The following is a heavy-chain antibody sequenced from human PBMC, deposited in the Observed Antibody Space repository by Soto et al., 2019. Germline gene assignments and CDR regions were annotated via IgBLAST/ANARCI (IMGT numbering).Heavy chain of an antibody. V-gene: IGHV3-30-3*01. D-gene: IGHD1-26*01. J-gene: IGHJ6*02. CDR1: GFTFSSYA. Sequence: PGGSLKLSCAAPGFTFSSYAMHLVPQAPGKGREWVAVISYDGTIKSSADALKGRFTISRDNSKKTLYLQMNSLRAEDTAVYYFERDSLKLIYYYVMDVWCQGTTVTGSS. CDR3: ERDSLKLIYYYVMDV. CDR2: ISYDGTIK.